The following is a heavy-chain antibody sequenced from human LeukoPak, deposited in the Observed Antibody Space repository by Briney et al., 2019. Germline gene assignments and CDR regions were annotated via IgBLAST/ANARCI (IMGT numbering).Heavy chain of an antibody. J-gene: IGHJ4*02. V-gene: IGHV4-39*01. CDR1: GGSISSSSYY. CDR2: IYYSGST. D-gene: IGHD6-13*01. Sequence: SETLPLTCTVSGGSISSSSYYWGWIRQPPGKGLEWIGSIYYSGSTYYNPSLKSRVTISVDTSKNQFSLKLSSVTAADTAVYYCARHRQAAAGPFDYWGQGTLVTVSS. CDR3: ARHRQAAAGPFDY.